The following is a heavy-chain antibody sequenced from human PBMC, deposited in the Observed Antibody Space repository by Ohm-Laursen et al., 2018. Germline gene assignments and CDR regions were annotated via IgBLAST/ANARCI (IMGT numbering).Heavy chain of an antibody. Sequence: SLRLSCAASGFTFSSYGMHWVRQAPGKGLERVAVISYDGSNKYYADSVKGRFTISRDNSKNMLYLQMNSLRAEDTAIYYCAKGSRTSGWPNWGQGALVTVSS. D-gene: IGHD6-19*01. V-gene: IGHV3-30*18. CDR3: AKGSRTSGWPN. J-gene: IGHJ4*02. CDR2: ISYDGSNK. CDR1: GFTFSSYG.